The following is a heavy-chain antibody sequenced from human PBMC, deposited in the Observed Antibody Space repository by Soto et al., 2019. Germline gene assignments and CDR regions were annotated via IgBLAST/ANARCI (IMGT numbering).Heavy chain of an antibody. CDR2: IIPIFGTA. J-gene: IGHJ4*02. CDR3: ARALLGYYDSSGYYFDY. D-gene: IGHD3-22*01. Sequence: QVQLVQSGAEVKKPGSSVKVSCKASGGTFSSYAISWVRQAPGQGLEWMGGIIPIFGTANYAQKFQGRVTSTADESTSTAYMELSSLRSEDTAVYYCARALLGYYDSSGYYFDYWGQGTLVTVSS. V-gene: IGHV1-69*01. CDR1: GGTFSSYA.